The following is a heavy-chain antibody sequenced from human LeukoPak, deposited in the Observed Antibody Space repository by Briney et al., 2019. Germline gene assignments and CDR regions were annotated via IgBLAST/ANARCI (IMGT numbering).Heavy chain of an antibody. V-gene: IGHV4-31*11. CDR1: GGSLSSGGYS. D-gene: IGHD3-22*01. CDR3: ARDSYDSSGYYSDAFDI. J-gene: IGHJ3*02. Sequence: SETLSLTCAVSGGSLSSGGYSWSWIRQPPGKGLEWIGYIYYSGSTYYNPSLKSRVTISVDTSKNQFSLKLSSVTAADTAVYYCARDSYDSSGYYSDAFDIWGQGTMVTVSS. CDR2: IYYSGST.